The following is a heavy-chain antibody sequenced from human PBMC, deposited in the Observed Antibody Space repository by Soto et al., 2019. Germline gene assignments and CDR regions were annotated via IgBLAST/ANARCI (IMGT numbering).Heavy chain of an antibody. CDR3: ARFVAGFSCFCPQYYYYVMAV. CDR2: ISSSSSTI. V-gene: IGHV3-48*02. D-gene: IGHD2-15*01. CDR1: GFTFSSYS. J-gene: IGHJ6*02. Sequence: GGSLRLSCAASGFTFSSYSMNWVRQAPGKGLEWVSYISSSSSTIYYADSVKGRFTISRDNAKNSLYLQMNSLRDEDTAVYYCARFVAGFSCFCPQYYYYVMAVWAQGTTVTVSS.